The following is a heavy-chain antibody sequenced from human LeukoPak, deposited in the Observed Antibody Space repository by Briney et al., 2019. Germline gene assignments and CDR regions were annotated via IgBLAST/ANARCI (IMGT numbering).Heavy chain of an antibody. V-gene: IGHV4-59*08. D-gene: IGHD3-22*01. J-gene: IGHJ3*02. CDR1: GGSISSYY. Sequence: SETLSLTCTVSGGSISSYYWSWIRQPPGKGLEWIGYIYYSGSTNYNPSLKSRVTISVDTSKNQFSLKLSSVTAADTAVYYCARPTYYYDSSGYYGAFDIWGQGTMVTVSS. CDR2: IYYSGST. CDR3: ARPTYYYDSSGYYGAFDI.